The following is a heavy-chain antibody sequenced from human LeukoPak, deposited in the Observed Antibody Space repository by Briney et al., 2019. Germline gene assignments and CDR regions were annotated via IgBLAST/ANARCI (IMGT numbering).Heavy chain of an antibody. CDR1: GYSFTSYW. CDR3: VRVLWTWALNYYYGMDV. Sequence: PGESLKISCKGSGYSFTSYWISWVRQMPGKGLEWMGIIYPGDSDTRYSPSFQGQVTISADKSISTAYLQWSSLKASDTAMYYCVRVLWTWALNYYYGMDVWGQGTTVTVSS. CDR2: IYPGDSDT. J-gene: IGHJ6*02. D-gene: IGHD2-8*02. V-gene: IGHV5-51*01.